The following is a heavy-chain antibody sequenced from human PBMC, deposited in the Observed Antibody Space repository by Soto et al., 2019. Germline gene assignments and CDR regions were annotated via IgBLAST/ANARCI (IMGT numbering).Heavy chain of an antibody. V-gene: IGHV1-2*02. CDR1: GYTFTGYY. CDR2: INPNSGGT. CDR3: ARGHLLEVSAARPYYYYGMDV. Sequence: ASVEVSCKASGYTFTGYYMHWVRQAPGQGLEWMGWINPNSGGTNYAQKFQGRVTMTRDTSISTAYMELSRLRSDDTAVYYCARGHLLEVSAARPYYYYGMDVWGQGTTVTVSS. D-gene: IGHD6-6*01. J-gene: IGHJ6*02.